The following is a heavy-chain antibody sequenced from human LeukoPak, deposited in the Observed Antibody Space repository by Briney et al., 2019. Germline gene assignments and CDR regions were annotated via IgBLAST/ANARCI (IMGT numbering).Heavy chain of an antibody. CDR2: ICYSGST. J-gene: IGHJ5*02. CDR1: GGSISSYY. Sequence: SETLSLTCTVSGGSISSYYWSWIRRPPGKGLEWIGYICYSGSTNYNPSLKSRVTISVDTSKNQFSLKLSSVTAADTAVYYCTRGARGDWFDPWGQGTLVTVSS. V-gene: IGHV4-59*01. D-gene: IGHD5-12*01. CDR3: TRGARGDWFDP.